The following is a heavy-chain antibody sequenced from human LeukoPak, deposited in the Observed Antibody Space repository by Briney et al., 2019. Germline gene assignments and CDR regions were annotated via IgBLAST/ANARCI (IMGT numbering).Heavy chain of an antibody. J-gene: IGHJ4*02. V-gene: IGHV3-7*01. CDR2: MNEDGSEK. D-gene: IGHD4-11*01. CDR3: ARDYYSNYVY. Sequence: PGGSLRLSCAASGFTFSSYAMSWVRQAPGKGLEWVANMNEDGSEKYYVDSVKGRFTISRDNAKNSLYLQMNSLRAEDTAVYYCARDYYSNYVYWGQGTLVTVSS. CDR1: GFTFSSYA.